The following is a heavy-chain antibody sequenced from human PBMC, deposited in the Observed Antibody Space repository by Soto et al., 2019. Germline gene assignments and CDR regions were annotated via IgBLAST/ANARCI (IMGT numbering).Heavy chain of an antibody. CDR1: GFTFSNYA. D-gene: IGHD2-2*01. CDR2: LTADGDYT. CDR3: TRSYALYYFDY. J-gene: IGHJ4*01. Sequence: EVQLLESGGGLVQPGGSLRLSCAASGFTFSNYAMTWVRQAPGKGLEWVSSLTADGDYTYYADSVEGRFTISRDNSRNTLDLQMNSLRAEDTAGYYCTRSYALYYFDYGGHGTLVTVAA. V-gene: IGHV3-23*01.